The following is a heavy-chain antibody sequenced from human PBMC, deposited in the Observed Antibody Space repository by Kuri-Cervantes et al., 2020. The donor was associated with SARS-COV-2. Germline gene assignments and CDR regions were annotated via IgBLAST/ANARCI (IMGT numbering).Heavy chain of an antibody. CDR3: AVGGEYQMLGPYLNY. D-gene: IGHD3-16*01. J-gene: IGHJ4*02. Sequence: SVKVSCKASGDTFSAYAISWVRQAPGQGLEWMGRLSPVLRTTHYAQKFQGRLTVTADNSTTTAYMDLGSLKSDDTAVYYCAVGGEYQMLGPYLNYWGQGTLVTVSS. V-gene: IGHV1-69*04. CDR2: LSPVLRTT. CDR1: GDTFSAYA.